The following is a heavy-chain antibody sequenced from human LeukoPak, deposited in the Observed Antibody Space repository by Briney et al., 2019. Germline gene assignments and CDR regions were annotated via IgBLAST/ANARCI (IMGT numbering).Heavy chain of an antibody. CDR1: GGSFSSEA. CDR2: IIPIFGTA. Sequence: SVKVSCKAFGGSFSSEAISWVGQAPGQRLEWMGGIIPIFGTANYAQKFQGRVTITTDESTSTAYMEVSSLRSEDTAVYYCGRKAGDCGGGSCYSIDYWGQGTLVTVSS. D-gene: IGHD2-15*01. V-gene: IGHV1-69*05. CDR3: GRKAGDCGGGSCYSIDY. J-gene: IGHJ4*02.